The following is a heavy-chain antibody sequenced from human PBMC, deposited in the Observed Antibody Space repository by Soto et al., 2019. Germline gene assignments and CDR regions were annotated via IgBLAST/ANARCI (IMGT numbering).Heavy chain of an antibody. CDR2: MNPNRGNT. CDR1: GESLNSYD. V-gene: IGHV1-8*01. J-gene: IGHJ4*02. Sequence: APVEVCCKASGESLNSYDINWVRQDTGQGLEWMGWMNPNRGNTGYAQKFQDRVTMTRNTSISTAYMELSSLRSEDTAVYYCARGSHYYDSSGYDYWGQGTLVTVSS. CDR3: ARGSHYYDSSGYDY. D-gene: IGHD3-22*01.